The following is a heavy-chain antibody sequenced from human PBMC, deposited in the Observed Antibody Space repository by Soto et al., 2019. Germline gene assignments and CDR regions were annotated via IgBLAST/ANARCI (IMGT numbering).Heavy chain of an antibody. V-gene: IGHV3-30*18. J-gene: IGHJ4*02. CDR2: ISYDGSNK. D-gene: IGHD2-15*01. CDR3: AKDQVRVVVAAAFDY. CDR1: GFTFSIYG. Sequence: QVQLVESGGGVVQPGRSLRLSCAASGFTFSIYGMHCVRPAPGKGRDGVAVISYDGSNKYYADSVKGRFTIYIDNSKSTLYLKMNSLRAEDTAVYYCAKDQVRVVVAAAFDYWGQGTLVTVSS.